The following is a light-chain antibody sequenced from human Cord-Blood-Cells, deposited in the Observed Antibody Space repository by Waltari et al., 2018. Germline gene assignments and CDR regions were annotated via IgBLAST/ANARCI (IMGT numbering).Light chain of an antibody. V-gene: IGKV4-1*01. J-gene: IGKJ4*01. CDR2: WAS. CDR1: QSVLYSSNNKHY. CDR3: QQDYSTPLT. Sequence: DIVLTESTDSLAASLGERATIDCKSRQSVLYSSNNKHYLAWYQQKPGQPRKLLIYWASTRESGVPERFSGSGSGTDFTLTISSLQAEDVAVYYCQQDYSTPLTFGGGTKVEIK.